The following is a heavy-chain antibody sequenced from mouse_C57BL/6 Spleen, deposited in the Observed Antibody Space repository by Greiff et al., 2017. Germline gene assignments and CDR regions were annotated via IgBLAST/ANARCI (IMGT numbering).Heavy chain of an antibody. V-gene: IGHV1-64*01. J-gene: IGHJ4*01. CDR2: IHPNSGST. D-gene: IGHD2-12*01. CDR3: ARVDDGYAMDY. CDR1: GYTFTSYW. Sequence: QVHVKQPGAELVKPGASVKLSCKASGYTFTSYWMHWVKQRPGQGLEWIGMIHPNSGSTNYNEKFKSKATLTVDKSSSTAYMQLSSLTSEDSAVYYCARVDDGYAMDYWGQGTSVTVSS.